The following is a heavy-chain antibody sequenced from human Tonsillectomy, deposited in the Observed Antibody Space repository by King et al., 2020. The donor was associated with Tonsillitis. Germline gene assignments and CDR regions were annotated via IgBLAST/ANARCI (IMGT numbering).Heavy chain of an antibody. D-gene: IGHD1-26*01. CDR2: MYYVGTI. J-gene: IGHJ4*02. CDR1: GGSISSSDHY. CDR3: ARYVSGSFDY. Sequence: QLQESGPGVVKPSETLSLTCTVSGGSISSSDHYWAWIRQPPGKGLEWIGYMYYVGTIFSTPSLKSRITISGGTSENRFSLKLSSVTAADTAVYFCARYVSGSFDYWGQGALVTVSS. V-gene: IGHV4-39*01.